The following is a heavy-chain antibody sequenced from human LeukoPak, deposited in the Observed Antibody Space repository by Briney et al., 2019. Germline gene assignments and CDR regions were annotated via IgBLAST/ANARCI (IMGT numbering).Heavy chain of an antibody. CDR2: VSSSGGST. CDR3: AKDSRGYIYGRFDP. Sequence: PGGSLRLSCAASGFTFSSYAMNWVRQAPGKGLEWVSTVSSSGGSTYYADSVKGRFTISRDNSKNTLYLQMNSLRAEDTAVYYCAKDSRGYIYGRFDPWGQGTLVTVSS. D-gene: IGHD5-18*01. J-gene: IGHJ5*02. CDR1: GFTFSSYA. V-gene: IGHV3-23*01.